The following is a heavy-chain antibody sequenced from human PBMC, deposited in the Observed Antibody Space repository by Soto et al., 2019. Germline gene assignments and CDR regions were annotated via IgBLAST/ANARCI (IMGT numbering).Heavy chain of an antibody. CDR3: ARHGMGAAGWFDP. D-gene: IGHD1-26*01. CDR2: IFYTGNT. CDR1: GGSITSSGSS. V-gene: IGHV4-39*01. Sequence: SETLSLTCTVSGGSITSSGSSWAWLRQTPGKGLEGIGSIFYTGNTYYNPSLWSRVTISADTSKNQFSLKMTSVTAADTAVYYCARHGMGAAGWFDPWGQGTLVTVS. J-gene: IGHJ5*02.